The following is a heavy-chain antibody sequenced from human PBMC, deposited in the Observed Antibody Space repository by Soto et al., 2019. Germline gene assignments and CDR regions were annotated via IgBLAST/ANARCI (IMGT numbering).Heavy chain of an antibody. V-gene: IGHV4-30-2*01. CDR2: IYHSGST. J-gene: IGHJ5*02. CDR3: ARAVFGVVFWFDP. D-gene: IGHD3-3*01. Sequence: SETLSLTCAVSGGSISSGGYSWSWIRQPPGKGLEWIGYIYHSGSTYYNPSLKSRVTISVDRSKNQFSLKLSSVTAADTAVYYCARAVFGVVFWFDPWGQGTLVTVSS. CDR1: GGSISSGGYS.